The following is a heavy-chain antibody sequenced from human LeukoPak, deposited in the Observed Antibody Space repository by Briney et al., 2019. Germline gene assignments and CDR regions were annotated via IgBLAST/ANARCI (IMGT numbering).Heavy chain of an antibody. CDR1: GFSFSSYA. CDR3: AKTSQGHPPYYCSMDV. Sequence: GGSLRLSCAASGFSFSSYAMIWVRQAPGKGLEWVSAIGGSGTSTFYADSVKGRFTISRDNSKNTLYLQMNSLRAEDTAVYYCAKTSQGHPPYYCSMDVWGQGTTVTVSS. CDR2: IGGSGTST. V-gene: IGHV3-23*01. J-gene: IGHJ6*02.